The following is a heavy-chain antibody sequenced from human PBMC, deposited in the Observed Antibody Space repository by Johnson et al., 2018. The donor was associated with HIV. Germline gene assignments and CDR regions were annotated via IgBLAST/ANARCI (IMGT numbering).Heavy chain of an antibody. V-gene: IGHV3-7*01. D-gene: IGHD2-15*01. CDR3: VTDIVVVLAVTGTGAAFDI. CDR1: GFTFSTYW. Sequence: VQLVESGGGLVQPGGSLRLSCAASGFTFSTYWMSWVRQAPGKGLEWVANIKEDGSEKYYVDSVKGRFTISRDNAKNSLYLQMNSLRAEDTAVYYCVTDIVVVLAVTGTGAAFDIWGQGTMVTVSS. CDR2: IKEDGSEK. J-gene: IGHJ3*02.